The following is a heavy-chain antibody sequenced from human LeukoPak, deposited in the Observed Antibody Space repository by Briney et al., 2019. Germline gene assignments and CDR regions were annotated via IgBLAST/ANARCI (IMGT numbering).Heavy chain of an antibody. J-gene: IGHJ4*02. V-gene: IGHV4-59*02. Sequence: SETLSLTRTVSGGSVSTYYWNWIRQPPGKGLEWIGYIYYSGSTNYNPSLKSRLTISVDTSNNQFSLKLSSVTAADTAVYYCASTSGYCSGGNCYSAFDYWGQGTLVTVSS. D-gene: IGHD2-15*01. CDR2: IYYSGST. CDR1: GGSVSTYY. CDR3: ASTSGYCSGGNCYSAFDY.